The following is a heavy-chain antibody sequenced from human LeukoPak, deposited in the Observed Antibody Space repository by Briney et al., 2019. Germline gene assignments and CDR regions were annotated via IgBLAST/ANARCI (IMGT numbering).Heavy chain of an antibody. D-gene: IGHD4-17*01. CDR3: ANGGDYGDSVRPDY. CDR2: ISRSGGST. V-gene: IGHV3-23*01. J-gene: IGHJ4*02. Sequence: PGGSLRLSCAASGFTFSSYAMSWVRQAPGKGLEWVSAISRSGGSTYYADSVKGRFTISRDNSKNTLYLQMNSLRAEDTAIYYCANGGDYGDSVRPDYWGQGTLVTVSS. CDR1: GFTFSSYA.